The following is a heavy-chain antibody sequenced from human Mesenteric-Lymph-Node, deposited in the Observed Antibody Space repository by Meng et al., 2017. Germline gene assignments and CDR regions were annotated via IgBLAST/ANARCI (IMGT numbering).Heavy chain of an antibody. J-gene: IGHJ4*02. Sequence: GESLKISCAASGFTFSSYAMSWVRQVPGKGLEWVSGIGGSGGSTYYADSVKGRFTISRDNSKNTLYLQMNSLRAEDTAVYYCAKDISGSSGWQIFDYWGQGTLVTVSS. V-gene: IGHV3-23*01. D-gene: IGHD6-19*01. CDR3: AKDISGSSGWQIFDY. CDR2: IGGSGGST. CDR1: GFTFSSYA.